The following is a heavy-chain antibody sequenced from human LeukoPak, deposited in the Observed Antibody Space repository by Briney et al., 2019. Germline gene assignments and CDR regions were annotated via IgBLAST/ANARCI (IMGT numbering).Heavy chain of an antibody. V-gene: IGHV5-51*01. J-gene: IGHJ3*02. CDR1: GYSFTSYW. CDR2: IYPGDSDT. Sequence: GESLKISCKGSGYSFTSYWIGWVRPMPGKGLEWMGIIYPGDSDTRYSPSFQGQVTISADKSISTAYLQWSSLKASDTAMYYCARHKSYYDFWSGYYSGAFDIWGQGTMVTVSS. D-gene: IGHD3-3*01. CDR3: ARHKSYYDFWSGYYSGAFDI.